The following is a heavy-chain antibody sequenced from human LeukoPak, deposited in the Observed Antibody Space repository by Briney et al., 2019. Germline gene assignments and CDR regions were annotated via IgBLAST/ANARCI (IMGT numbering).Heavy chain of an antibody. CDR2: INAGNGNT. CDR1: GYTFTSYA. J-gene: IGHJ4*02. Sequence: ASVKVSCKASGYTFTSYAMHWVRQAPGQRLEWMGWINAGNGNTKYSQKFQGRVTITRDTSTSTVYMELSSLRSEDTAVYYCASGPSGSYYFDYWGQGTLVTVSS. D-gene: IGHD1-26*01. CDR3: ASGPSGSYYFDY. V-gene: IGHV1-3*01.